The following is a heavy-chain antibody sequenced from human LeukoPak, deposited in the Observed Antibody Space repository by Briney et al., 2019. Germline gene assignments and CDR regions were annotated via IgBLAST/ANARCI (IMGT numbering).Heavy chain of an antibody. CDR3: ARGPTGYEGY. CDR1: GYSISSGYY. Sequence: SETLSLTCTVSGYSISSGYYRGWIRQPPGEGLEWIGSIYYSGSTYYNPSLKSRVTISVDTSKNQFSLKLSSVTATDTAVYYCARGPTGYEGYWGQGTLVTVSS. J-gene: IGHJ4*02. V-gene: IGHV4-38-2*02. D-gene: IGHD3-9*01. CDR2: IYYSGST.